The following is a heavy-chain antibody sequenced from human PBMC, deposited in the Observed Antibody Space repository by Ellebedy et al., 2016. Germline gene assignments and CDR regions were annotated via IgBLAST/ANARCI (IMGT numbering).Heavy chain of an antibody. J-gene: IGHJ4*03. Sequence: SETLSLXCTVAGGSTSGYHWGWVRQPPGRRLELLGYIRPSGSANYNPSLSGRVTMSLDTSNNQFYLKLGSVTAADTAVYYCTRLDYGDHFDNWGQGTLVTVSS. D-gene: IGHD4-17*01. CDR1: GGSTSGYH. CDR3: TRLDYGDHFDN. CDR2: IRPSGSA. V-gene: IGHV4-59*01.